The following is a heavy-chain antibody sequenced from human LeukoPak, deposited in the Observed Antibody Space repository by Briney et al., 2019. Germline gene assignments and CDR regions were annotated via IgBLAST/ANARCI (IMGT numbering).Heavy chain of an antibody. V-gene: IGHV4-61*02. CDR1: GGSISSGSYY. CDR2: IYTSGST. D-gene: IGHD6-19*01. CDR3: ARDIAVSYDAFDL. Sequence: SQTLSLTCTVSGGSISSGSYYWSWIRQPAGKGLEWIGRIYTSGSTNYNPSLKSRVTISVDTSKNQFSLKLSSVTAADTAVYYCARDIAVSYDAFDLWGRGTMVSVSS. J-gene: IGHJ3*01.